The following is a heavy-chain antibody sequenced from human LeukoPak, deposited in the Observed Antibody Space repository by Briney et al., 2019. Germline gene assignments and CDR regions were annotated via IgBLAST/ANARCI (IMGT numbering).Heavy chain of an antibody. CDR3: AKDYRGSRYGNGVNWFAP. V-gene: IGHV3-23*01. CDR1: GFTFSSYA. Sequence: GGSLRLSCAASGFTFSSYAMSWVRQAPGKGLEWVSAISGSGGSTYYADSVKGRFTISRDNSKNTLYLQMNSLRAEDTAVYYCAKDYRGSRYGNGVNWFAPGGKGPLVTVSS. CDR2: ISGSGGST. D-gene: IGHD3-22*01. J-gene: IGHJ5*02.